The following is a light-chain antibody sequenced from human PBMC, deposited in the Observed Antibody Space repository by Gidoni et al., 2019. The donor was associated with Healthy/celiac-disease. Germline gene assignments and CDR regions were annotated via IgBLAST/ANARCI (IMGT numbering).Light chain of an antibody. J-gene: IGKJ5*01. CDR3: QQYGRSPPVT. CDR2: DAS. V-gene: IGKV3D-20*01. Sequence: EIVLTQSPATLSLSPGERATLSCGASQSVSNSYLAWYQQKPGLAPRLLIYDASRRATGIPDRFSGSGSGTDFTLTISRLEPEDLAVYYCQQYGRSPPVTFGQGTRLEIK. CDR1: QSVSNSY.